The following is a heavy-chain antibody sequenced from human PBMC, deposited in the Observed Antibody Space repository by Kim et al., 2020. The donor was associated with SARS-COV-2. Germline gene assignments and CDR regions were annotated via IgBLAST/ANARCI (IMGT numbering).Heavy chain of an antibody. D-gene: IGHD3-16*01. CDR3: ARGVMSRGYYHYYGMDV. Sequence: RKSRVTISVDTSKNQFSLKLSSVTAADTAVYYCARGVMSRGYYHYYGMDVWGQGTTVTVSS. V-gene: IGHV4-34*01. J-gene: IGHJ6*02.